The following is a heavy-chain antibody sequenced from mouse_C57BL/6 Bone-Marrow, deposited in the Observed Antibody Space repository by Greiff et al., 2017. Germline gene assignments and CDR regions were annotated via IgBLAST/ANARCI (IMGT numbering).Heavy chain of an antibody. CDR2: INPSSGYT. Sequence: QVHVKQSGAELARPGASVKMSCKASGYTFTSYTMHWVKQRPGQGLEWIGYINPSSGYTKYNQKFKDKATLTADKSSSTAYMQLSSLTSEDSAVYYCARREGWLLNDYWGQGTTLTVSS. CDR1: GYTFTSYT. J-gene: IGHJ2*01. CDR3: ARREGWLLNDY. D-gene: IGHD2-3*01. V-gene: IGHV1-4*01.